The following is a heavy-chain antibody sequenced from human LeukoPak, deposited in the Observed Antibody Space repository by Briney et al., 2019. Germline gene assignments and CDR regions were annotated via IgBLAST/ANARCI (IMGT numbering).Heavy chain of an antibody. D-gene: IGHD4-17*01. V-gene: IGHV4-4*09. CDR2: IFTSGST. J-gene: IGHJ3*02. Sequence: SETLSLTCTVSGGSINGHYWSWIRQPPGKGLEWIGYIFTSGSTNYSPSLKSRVTISIDTSKNQFSLKLTSVTAADTAVYYCARDLITVTKGFDIWGQGTMVSVSS. CDR3: ARDLITVTKGFDI. CDR1: GGSINGHY.